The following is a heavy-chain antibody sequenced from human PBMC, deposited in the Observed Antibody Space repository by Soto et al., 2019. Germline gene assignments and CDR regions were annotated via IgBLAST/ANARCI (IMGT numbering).Heavy chain of an antibody. Sequence: TLSLTCAVYGGSFSGYYWSWIRQPPGKGLEWIGEIYHSGSTNYNPSLKSRVTISLHKSKNQFSLKLSSVTAADPAVYYCARVSGSPSYYYYGMDVWGQGTTVTVSS. CDR3: ARVSGSPSYYYYGMDV. D-gene: IGHD1-26*01. J-gene: IGHJ6*02. CDR1: GGSFSGYY. CDR2: IYHSGST. V-gene: IGHV4-34*01.